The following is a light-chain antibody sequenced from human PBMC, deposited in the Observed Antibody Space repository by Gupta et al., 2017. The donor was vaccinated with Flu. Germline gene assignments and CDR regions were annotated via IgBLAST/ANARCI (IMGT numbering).Light chain of an antibody. CDR1: RDIDTR. CDR3: QQYYMWPPLT. V-gene: IGKV3-15*01. Sequence: LMTQSPATLSVSPREILSLSCRASRDIDTRLAWYQQKPGQSPRLLIYEASTRATGVAARFSGSGSGTEFTLIVSTVQSEDSAVYFCQQYYMWPPLTFGGGTKVEI. CDR2: EAS. J-gene: IGKJ4*01.